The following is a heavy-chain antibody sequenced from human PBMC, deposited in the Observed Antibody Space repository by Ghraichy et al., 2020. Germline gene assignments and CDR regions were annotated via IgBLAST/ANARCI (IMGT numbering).Heavy chain of an antibody. CDR1: GGSFSGYY. D-gene: IGHD3-16*01. Sequence: SETLSLTCAVYGGSFSGYYWSWIRQPPGKGLEWIGEINHSGSTNYNPSLKSRVTISVDTSKNQFSLKLSSVTAADTAVYYCARGDYGTPRDYWGQGTLVTVSS. CDR3: ARGDYGTPRDY. V-gene: IGHV4-34*01. CDR2: INHSGST. J-gene: IGHJ4*02.